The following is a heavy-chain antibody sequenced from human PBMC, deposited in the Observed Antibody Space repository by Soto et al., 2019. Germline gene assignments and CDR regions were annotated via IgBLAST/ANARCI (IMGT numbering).Heavy chain of an antibody. Sequence: QVQLVQSGAEVKKPGSSVKVSCKASGGTFSSYAISWVRQAPGQGLEWMGGIIPIFGTANYAQKFQGRVTITADESTSTAYMELSSLRSEDTDVYYCARCGSISIFGVADYYYGMDVWGQGTTVTVSS. D-gene: IGHD3-3*01. CDR1: GGTFSSYA. CDR3: ARCGSISIFGVADYYYGMDV. CDR2: IIPIFGTA. J-gene: IGHJ6*02. V-gene: IGHV1-69*01.